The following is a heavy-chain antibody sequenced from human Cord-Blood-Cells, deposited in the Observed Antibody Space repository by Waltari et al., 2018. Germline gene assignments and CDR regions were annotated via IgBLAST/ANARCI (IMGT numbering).Heavy chain of an antibody. CDR3: ARIGPGGVGDILTGYSFDY. CDR2: IGAYNDKT. Sequence: QVQLVQSGAEVKKPGASVKVSCKASGYTFTSYGISWVRQAPGQGLEGMGGIGAYNDKTNSAQKLQGRANITTDTSTRTAYMELRSLRSDDTAVYYCARIGPGGVGDILTGYSFDYWGQGTLVTVSS. D-gene: IGHD3-9*01. V-gene: IGHV1-18*01. J-gene: IGHJ4*02. CDR1: GYTFTSYG.